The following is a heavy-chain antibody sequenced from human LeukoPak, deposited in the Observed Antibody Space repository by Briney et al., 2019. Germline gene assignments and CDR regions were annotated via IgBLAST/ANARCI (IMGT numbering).Heavy chain of an antibody. D-gene: IGHD3-10*01. Sequence: GGSLRLSCAASGLTFSSYGMHWVRQAPGKGLEWVAVIWYDGSNKYYADSVKGRFTISRDNSKNTLYLQMNSLRAEDTAVYYCARDLNYYGSGHYYYGMDVWGQGTTVTVSS. CDR1: GLTFSSYG. V-gene: IGHV3-33*01. J-gene: IGHJ6*02. CDR2: IWYDGSNK. CDR3: ARDLNYYGSGHYYYGMDV.